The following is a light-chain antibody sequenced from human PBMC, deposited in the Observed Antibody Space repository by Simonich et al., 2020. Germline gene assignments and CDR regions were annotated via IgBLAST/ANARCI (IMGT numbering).Light chain of an antibody. CDR3: QQYYSTPPLT. J-gene: IGKJ4*01. CDR2: AAS. Sequence: DFQMTQSPSSLSASVGDRVTITCRASQGISNSLAWYQQKPGKAPKLLLYAASRLESGVPSRFSGSGSGTDYTLTISSLQPEDFATYYCQQYYSTPPLTFGGGTKVEIK. V-gene: IGKV1-NL1*01. CDR1: QGISNS.